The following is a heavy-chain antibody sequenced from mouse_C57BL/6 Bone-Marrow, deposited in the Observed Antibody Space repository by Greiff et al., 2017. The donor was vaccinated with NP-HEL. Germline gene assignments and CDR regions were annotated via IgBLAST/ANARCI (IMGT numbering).Heavy chain of an antibody. CDR3: ARHNWDVYFDV. CDR2: FYPGSGSI. CDR1: GYTFTEYT. J-gene: IGHJ1*03. Sequence: VQRVESGAELVKPGASVKLSCKASGYTFTEYTIHWVKQRSGQGLEWIGWFYPGSGSIEYNEKFKDKATLTADKSSSTVYMELSRLTSDDSAVYCGARHNWDVYFDVWGTGTTVTVSS. D-gene: IGHD4-1*01. V-gene: IGHV1-62-2*01.